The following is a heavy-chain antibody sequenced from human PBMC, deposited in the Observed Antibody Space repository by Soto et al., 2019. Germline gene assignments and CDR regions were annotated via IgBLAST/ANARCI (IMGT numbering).Heavy chain of an antibody. V-gene: IGHV4-30-4*01. Sequence: SETLSLTCTVSGGSISSGDYYWSWIRQPPGKGLEWIGYIYYSGSTYYNPSLKSRVTISVDTSKNQFSLKLSSVTAADTAVYYCARSKTYGVLRFLEGPTLSYGMDVWGQGTTDTVS. D-gene: IGHD3-3*01. CDR1: GGSISSGDYY. J-gene: IGHJ6*02. CDR2: IYYSGST. CDR3: ARSKTYGVLRFLEGPTLSYGMDV.